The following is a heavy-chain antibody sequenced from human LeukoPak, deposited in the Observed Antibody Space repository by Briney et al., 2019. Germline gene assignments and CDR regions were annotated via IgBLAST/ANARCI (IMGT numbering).Heavy chain of an antibody. Sequence: GASVKVSCKVSGYTLTELSMHWVRQAPGKGLEWMGGFDPEDGETIYAQKFQGRVTTTEDTSTDTAYMELSSLRSEDTAVYYCATDARIAAAGTGLDYWGQGTLVTVSS. CDR2: FDPEDGET. CDR1: GYTLTELS. V-gene: IGHV1-24*01. D-gene: IGHD6-13*01. J-gene: IGHJ4*02. CDR3: ATDARIAAAGTGLDY.